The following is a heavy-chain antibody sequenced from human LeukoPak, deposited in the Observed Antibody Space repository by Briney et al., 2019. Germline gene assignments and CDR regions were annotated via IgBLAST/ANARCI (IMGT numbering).Heavy chain of an antibody. CDR1: GYTFTGYY. CDR3: ARGYCSGGSCYEFDA. CDR2: INPNSVGA. Sequence: ASVKVSCKASGYTFTGYYMHWGRQAPGQGLGWMGRINPNSVGANYAQKFQGRVTITRDTSISTAYMELSRLRSHDTAVYYCARGYCSGGSCYEFDAWGQGTLVTVSA. V-gene: IGHV1-2*06. J-gene: IGHJ5*02. D-gene: IGHD2-15*01.